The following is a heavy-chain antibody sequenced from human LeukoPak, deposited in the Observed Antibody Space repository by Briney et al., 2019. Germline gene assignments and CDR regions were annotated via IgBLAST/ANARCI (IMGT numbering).Heavy chain of an antibody. V-gene: IGHV4-31*03. Sequence: SETLSLTCTVSGGSISSGGYYWSWIRQHPGKGLEWIGYIYYSGNTYYNPSLKSRVTISVDTSKNQFSLKLSSVTAADTAVYYCARGHLEDYDFWSGNGKYYFDYWGQGTLVTVSS. D-gene: IGHD3-3*01. CDR1: GGSISSGGYY. CDR2: IYYSGNT. CDR3: ARGHLEDYDFWSGNGKYYFDY. J-gene: IGHJ4*02.